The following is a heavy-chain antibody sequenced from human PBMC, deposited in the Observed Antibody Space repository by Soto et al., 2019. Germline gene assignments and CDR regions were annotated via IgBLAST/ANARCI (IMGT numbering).Heavy chain of an antibody. Sequence: ASESLSLTCTVYGGSITSSYWSWIRRPPGKGLEWIAYIYDTGISGYTPSTYYNPSLRSRVTISVDTSKNQFSLKLSSVTAADTAVFYCARHYSSGSRNWFDPWGQGTLVTVSS. CDR2: IYDTGISGYTPST. CDR3: ARHYSSGSRNWFDP. V-gene: IGHV4-59*04. CDR1: GGSITSSY. D-gene: IGHD6-19*01. J-gene: IGHJ5*02.